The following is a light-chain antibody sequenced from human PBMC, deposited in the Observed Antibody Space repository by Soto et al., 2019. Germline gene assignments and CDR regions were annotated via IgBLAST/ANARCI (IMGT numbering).Light chain of an antibody. CDR3: QQYNSYSKLA. V-gene: IGKV3-15*01. Sequence: EVVMSQSPATLSVSPGERATLSCRASQSVSSNLAWYQQKPGQAPRLLIYGASTRATGIPARFSGSGSGTEFTLTISSLQSEDFAVYYCQQYNSYSKLAFGGGTKVDIK. J-gene: IGKJ4*01. CDR1: QSVSSN. CDR2: GAS.